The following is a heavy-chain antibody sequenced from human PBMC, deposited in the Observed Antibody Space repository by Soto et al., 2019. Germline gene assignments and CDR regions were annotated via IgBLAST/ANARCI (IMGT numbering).Heavy chain of an antibody. CDR3: RLDMIPTTWKLERLYYGMDV. V-gene: IGHV3-73*01. CDR2: IRSKANSYAT. CDR1: GFTFSGSA. J-gene: IGHJ6*02. D-gene: IGHD1-1*01. Sequence: PGGSLRLSCAASGFTFSGSAMHWVRQASGKGLEWVGRIRSKANSYATAYAASVKGRFTISRDDSKNTAYLQMNSLKTEDTAVYYCRLDMIPTTWKLERLYYGMDVWGQGTTVTVSS.